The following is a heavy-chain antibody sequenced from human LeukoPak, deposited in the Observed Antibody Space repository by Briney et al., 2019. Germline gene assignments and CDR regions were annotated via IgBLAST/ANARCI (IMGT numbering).Heavy chain of an antibody. Sequence: GGSLRLSCAGSGFSFSTYAMTWVRQAPGKGLEWVSSITSSSGSIYYADSVKGRFTISRDNAKNSLYLQMNSLRAEDTAVYYCARDSTNWFDYWGQGTLVTVSS. D-gene: IGHD2-2*01. CDR2: ITSSSGSI. CDR1: GFSFSTYA. CDR3: ARDSTNWFDY. J-gene: IGHJ4*02. V-gene: IGHV3-21*01.